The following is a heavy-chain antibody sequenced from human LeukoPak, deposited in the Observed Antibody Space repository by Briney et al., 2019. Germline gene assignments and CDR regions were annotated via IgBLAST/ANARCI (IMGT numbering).Heavy chain of an antibody. CDR3: ASRRGGSTWYGVFDY. CDR2: IYGSDTT. CDR1: GASMSNHF. Sequence: SETLSLTCTVSGASMSNHFWSWIRQPPGKGLGWIGYIYGSDTTNYNPSLKSRVTMSVDTSENQFSLKLSSVTAADTALYYCASRRGGSTWYGVFDYWSRGTLVTVSS. J-gene: IGHJ4*02. D-gene: IGHD6-13*01. V-gene: IGHV4-59*11.